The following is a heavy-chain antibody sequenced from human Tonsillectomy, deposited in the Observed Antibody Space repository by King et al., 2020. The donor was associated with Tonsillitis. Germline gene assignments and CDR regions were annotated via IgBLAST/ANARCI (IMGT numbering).Heavy chain of an antibody. CDR3: VKDLSPARDNRDGYNYYPNDAFDL. CDR2: ISRSGSST. Sequence: VQLVESGGGWVQPGGSLRLSCAASGFTFNTYGMTWVRQAPGKGLEWVSSISRSGSSTYSAASVMGRFTISRDNSKDTLYLQMYSLRVEDTALYYCVKDLSPARDNRDGYNYYPNDAFDLWGQGTMVTVSS. V-gene: IGHV3-23*04. CDR1: GFTFNTYG. D-gene: IGHD5-24*01. J-gene: IGHJ3*01.